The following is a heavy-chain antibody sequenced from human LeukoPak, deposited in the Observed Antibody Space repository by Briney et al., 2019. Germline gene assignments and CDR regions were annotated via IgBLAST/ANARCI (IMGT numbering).Heavy chain of an antibody. CDR3: ARPNRDVYEQYFDL. D-gene: IGHD5-24*01. CDR1: GGTISTYC. V-gene: IGHV4-59*08. CDR2: IYYSGST. J-gene: IGHJ2*01. Sequence: PSETLSLNCTVSGGTISTYCWSWIRQPPGKGLEWIGYIYYSGSTNYNPSLKSRVTLLGDTSKNQFSLKLSSVTAADTAVYFCARPNRDVYEQYFDLWGRDTGVPVSS.